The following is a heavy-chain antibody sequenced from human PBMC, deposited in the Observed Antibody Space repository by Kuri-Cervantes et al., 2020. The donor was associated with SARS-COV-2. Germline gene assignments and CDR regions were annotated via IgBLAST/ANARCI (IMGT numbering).Heavy chain of an antibody. V-gene: IGHV1-24*01. J-gene: IGHJ6*02. CDR1: GYTLTELS. CDR3: ARSFQGDRTPLYGMDV. Sequence: ASVKVSCKVSGYTLTELSMHWVRQAPGKGLEWMGGFDPEDGETIYAQKFQGRVTMTEDTSTDTAYMELSSLRSEDTAVYYCARSFQGDRTPLYGMDVWGQGTTVTVSS. CDR2: FDPEDGET. D-gene: IGHD2-21*02.